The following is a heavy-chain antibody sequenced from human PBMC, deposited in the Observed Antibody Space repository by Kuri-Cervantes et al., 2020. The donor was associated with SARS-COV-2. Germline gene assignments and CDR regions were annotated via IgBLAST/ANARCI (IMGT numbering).Heavy chain of an antibody. CDR3: ARIQAATVIADY. CDR2: IDWDDDK. D-gene: IGHD4-11*01. CDR1: GFSLNTSEMC. Sequence: SGPTLVKPTQTLTLTCTFSGFSLNTSEMCVSWIRQPPGKALEWLARIDWDDDKYYSTSLKTRLIISKDTSKNQVVLTMTNMDPVDTVTYYCARIQAATVIADYWGQGTLVTVSS. J-gene: IGHJ4*02. V-gene: IGHV2-70*11.